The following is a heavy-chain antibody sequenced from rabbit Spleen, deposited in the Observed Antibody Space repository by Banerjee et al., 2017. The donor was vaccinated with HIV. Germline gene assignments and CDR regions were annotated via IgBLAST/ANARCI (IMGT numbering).Heavy chain of an antibody. Sequence: QSLEESGGDLVKPGASLTLTCTASGFTLSYYWMCWVRQAPGKGLEWSACIYTGSSGSTYYASWAKGRFTITKTSTTAVTLQMASLTAADTAAYFCARNFDLWGQGTLVTVS. CDR1: GFTLSYYW. J-gene: IGHJ4*01. CDR3: ARNFDL. V-gene: IGHV1S40*01. CDR2: IYTGSSGST.